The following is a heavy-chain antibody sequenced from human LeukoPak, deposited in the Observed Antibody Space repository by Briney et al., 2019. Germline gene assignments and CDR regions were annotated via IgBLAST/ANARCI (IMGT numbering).Heavy chain of an antibody. Sequence: PGRSLRLSCAASGFTFSSYAMHWVRRAPGKGLEWVAVISYDGSNKYYADSVKGRFTISRDNSKNTLYLQMNSLRAEDTAVYYCAKLGQRYYGSGSYEPDFDYWGQGTLVTVSS. CDR1: GFTFSSYA. CDR2: ISYDGSNK. V-gene: IGHV3-30-3*02. CDR3: AKLGQRYYGSGSYEPDFDY. J-gene: IGHJ4*02. D-gene: IGHD3-10*01.